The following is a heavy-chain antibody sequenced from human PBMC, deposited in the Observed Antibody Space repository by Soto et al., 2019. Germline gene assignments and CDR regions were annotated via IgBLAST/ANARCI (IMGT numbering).Heavy chain of an antibody. CDR2: IWYDGSNK. Sequence: AGGSLRLSCAASGFTFSSYGMHWVRQAPGKGLEWVAVIWYDGSNKYYADSVKGRFTISRDNSKNTLYLQMNSLRAEDTAVYYCGLSSGWYWPGYWGQGTLVTVSS. J-gene: IGHJ4*02. CDR3: GLSSGWYWPGY. V-gene: IGHV3-33*01. CDR1: GFTFSSYG. D-gene: IGHD6-19*01.